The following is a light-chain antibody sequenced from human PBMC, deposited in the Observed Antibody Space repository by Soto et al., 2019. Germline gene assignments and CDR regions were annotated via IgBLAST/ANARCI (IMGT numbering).Light chain of an antibody. J-gene: IGKJ4*01. CDR3: QQCSSSPLT. Sequence: EIVLTQSPGTLSLSPGERATLSCRASQSVSSSYLAWYQQKPGQAPRLLIYGASSRATGIPARFSGSGSGTDFTLTISSLQPEDFAVYYCQQCSSSPLTFGEGTKVDIK. CDR2: GAS. CDR1: QSVSSSY. V-gene: IGKV3-20*01.